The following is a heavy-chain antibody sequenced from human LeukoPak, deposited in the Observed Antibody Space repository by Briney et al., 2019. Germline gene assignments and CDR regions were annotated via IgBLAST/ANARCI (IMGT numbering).Heavy chain of an antibody. V-gene: IGHV4-4*07. J-gene: IGHJ3*02. CDR3: ARDHYFDSSGYRGSGAFDI. D-gene: IGHD3-22*01. CDR2: IYTSGST. Sequence: PSEALSLTCTVSGGSISSYYWSWIRQPAGKGLEWIGRIYTSGSTYYNPSLKSRVTISVDTSKNQFSLKLRSVTAADTAVYHCARDHYFDSSGYRGSGAFDIWGQGTMVTVSS. CDR1: GGSISSYY.